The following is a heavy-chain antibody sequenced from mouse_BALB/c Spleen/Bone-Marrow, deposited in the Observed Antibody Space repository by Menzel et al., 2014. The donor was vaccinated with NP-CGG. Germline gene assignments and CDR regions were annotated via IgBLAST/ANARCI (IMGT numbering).Heavy chain of an antibody. CDR1: GYTFTSYW. J-gene: IGHJ2*01. D-gene: IGHD4-1*01. CDR2: IDPSDSET. CDR3: ARNWVYFDY. Sequence: VQLQQSEAELVKPGAPVKLSCKASGYTFTSYWMNWVKQRPGRGLEWIGRIDPSDSETHYNQKFKDKATLTVDKSSSTAYIQLSSLTSEDSAVYYCARNWVYFDYWGQGTTLTVSS. V-gene: IGHV1-69*02.